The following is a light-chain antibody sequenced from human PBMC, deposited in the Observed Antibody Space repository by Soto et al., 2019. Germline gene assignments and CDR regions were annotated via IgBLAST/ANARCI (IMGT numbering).Light chain of an antibody. CDR3: QQSYSTLALT. V-gene: IGKV1-39*01. CDR2: AAS. Sequence: DIQMTQSPSTLSASVGYGFTITCRASQRISTWLAWYQQKPGKAPKLLIYAASSLQSGVPSRFSGSGSGTDFTLTISSLQPEDFATYYCQQSYSTLALTFGGGATVDIK. CDR1: QRISTW. J-gene: IGKJ4*01.